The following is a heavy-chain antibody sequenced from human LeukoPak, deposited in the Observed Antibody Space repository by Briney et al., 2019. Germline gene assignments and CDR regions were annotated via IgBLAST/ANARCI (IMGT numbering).Heavy chain of an antibody. D-gene: IGHD4-17*01. V-gene: IGHV3-23*01. Sequence: GGSLRLSCAASGFTFSSYAMYWVRQAPGKGLEWVSGIKGRFTISRDNSKNTVYLQMNSLRAEDTAVYYCARSTYGDTGPGLLDYWGQGILVTVSS. CDR2: I. CDR1: GFTFSSYA. CDR3: ARSTYGDTGPGLLDY. J-gene: IGHJ4*02.